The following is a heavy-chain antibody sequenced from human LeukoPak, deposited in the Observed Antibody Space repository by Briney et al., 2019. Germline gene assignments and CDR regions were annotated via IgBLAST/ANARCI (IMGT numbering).Heavy chain of an antibody. D-gene: IGHD5-18*01. Sequence: GESLKISCKGSGYSFTTYWIGWVRQMPGKGLEWMGIIYPGDSDTRYSPSFQGQVTISVDKSINTAYLQWSSLKASDTAMYYCARHIDFGRGYGNGYNYWGQGTLVTVSS. V-gene: IGHV5-51*01. J-gene: IGHJ4*02. CDR1: GYSFTTYW. CDR3: ARHIDFGRGYGNGYNY. CDR2: IYPGDSDT.